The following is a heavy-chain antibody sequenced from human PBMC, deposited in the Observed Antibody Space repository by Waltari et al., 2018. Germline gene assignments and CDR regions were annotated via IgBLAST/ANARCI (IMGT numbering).Heavy chain of an antibody. V-gene: IGHV1-69*12. CDR1: CLTFSSYA. CDR2: IIPIFGTA. Sequence: QVQLVQSGAEVKKPGSWVKVSCKAWCLTFSSYAISWVRQAPGQGLEWMGGIIPIFGTANYAQKFQGKVTITADESTSTAYMELSSLRSEDTAVYYCARAHTIFGVVIPHFDYWGQGTLVKVSS. J-gene: IGHJ4*02. D-gene: IGHD3-3*01. CDR3: ARAHTIFGVVIPHFDY.